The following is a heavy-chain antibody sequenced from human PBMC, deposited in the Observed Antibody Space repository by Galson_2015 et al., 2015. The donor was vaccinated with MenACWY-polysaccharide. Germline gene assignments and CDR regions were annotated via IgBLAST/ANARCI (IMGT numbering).Heavy chain of an antibody. D-gene: IGHD6-13*01. J-gene: IGHJ3*02. CDR1: GSRFSNSG. CDR3: AREGSRIVFHAFDT. V-gene: IGHV3-33*01. CDR2: IQYDGSKI. Sequence: SLRLSCAASGSRFSNSGMHWVRQAPGKGLEWVAVIQYDGSKIVYADSVKGRFTISRDNSKNTLFLEMNSLGAEDTAVYYCAREGSRIVFHAFDTWCQGTMVTGSS.